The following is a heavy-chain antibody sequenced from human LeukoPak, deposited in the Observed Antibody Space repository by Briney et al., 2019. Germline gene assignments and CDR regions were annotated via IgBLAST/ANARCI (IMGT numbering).Heavy chain of an antibody. CDR2: ISYSRSS. Sequence: SETLSLTCTASGASITTYYWSWIRQSPGKGLEWIGYISYSRSSNYNPSLKSRVTISVDTSKNQFSLKLTSLTAAYTAVYYCTRGERLGLDSWGQGTLVTVSS. J-gene: IGHJ4*02. CDR1: GASITTYY. CDR3: TRGERLGLDS. V-gene: IGHV4-59*01. D-gene: IGHD6-19*01.